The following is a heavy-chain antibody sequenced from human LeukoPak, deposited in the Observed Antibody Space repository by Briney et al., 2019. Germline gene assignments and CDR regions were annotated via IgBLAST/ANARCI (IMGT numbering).Heavy chain of an antibody. V-gene: IGHV4-59*01. CDR1: GGSISSYY. CDR3: ARGEYYYDSSGHYYGFDY. D-gene: IGHD3-22*01. Sequence: SETLSLTCTVSGGSISSYYWSWIRQPPGKGLEWIGYIYYSGSTNYNPSLKSRVTISVGTSKNQFSLKLNSVTAADTAVYYCARGEYYYDSSGHYYGFDYWGQGTLVTVSS. J-gene: IGHJ4*02. CDR2: IYYSGST.